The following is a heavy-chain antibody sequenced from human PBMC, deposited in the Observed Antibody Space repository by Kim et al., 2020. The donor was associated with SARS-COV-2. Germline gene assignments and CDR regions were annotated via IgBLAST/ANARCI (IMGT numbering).Heavy chain of an antibody. V-gene: IGHV4-59*01. CDR3: ARASSDYDILTGYYFDY. D-gene: IGHD3-9*01. Sequence: SETLSLTCTVSGGSISSYYWSWIRQPPGKGLEWIGYIYYSGSTNYNPSLKSRVTISVDTSKNQFSLKLSSVTAADTAVYYCARASSDYDILTGYYFDYWGQGTLVTVSS. J-gene: IGHJ4*02. CDR2: IYYSGST. CDR1: GGSISSYY.